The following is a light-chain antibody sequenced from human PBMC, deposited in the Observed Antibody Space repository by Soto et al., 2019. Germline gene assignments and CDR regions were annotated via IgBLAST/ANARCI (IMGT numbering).Light chain of an antibody. V-gene: IGKV3-15*01. Sequence: EIVMTQSPATLSVSPGERATLSCRASQSVSSNLAWYQQKPGQAPRLLIYGASTRATGIPARFSGSGSGTEFTLTISSLQSEDFAVYYCQQYNNRAAGITFGQGTRLEIK. CDR3: QQYNNRAAGIT. CDR1: QSVSSN. CDR2: GAS. J-gene: IGKJ5*01.